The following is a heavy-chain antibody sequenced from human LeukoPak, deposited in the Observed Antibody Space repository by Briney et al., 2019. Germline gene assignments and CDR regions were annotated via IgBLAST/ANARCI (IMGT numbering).Heavy chain of an antibody. CDR3: ARGGITMVRGDY. CDR2: ISSSSSYI. CDR1: GFTFSSHS. D-gene: IGHD3-10*01. V-gene: IGHV3-21*01. Sequence: GGSLRLSCAASGFTFSSHSMNWVRQAPGKGLEWVSSISSSSSYIYYADSVKGRFTISRDNAKNSLYLQMNSLGAEDTAVYYCARGGITMVRGDYWGQGTLVTVSS. J-gene: IGHJ4*02.